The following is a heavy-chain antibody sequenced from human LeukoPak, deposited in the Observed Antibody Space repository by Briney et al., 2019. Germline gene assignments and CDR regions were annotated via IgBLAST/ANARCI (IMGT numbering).Heavy chain of an antibody. J-gene: IGHJ4*02. V-gene: IGHV3-30*02. D-gene: IGHD2-2*01. CDR3: AKVDSIVVVPAALLDY. Sequence: GGSLRLSCAASGFTFSSYAMHWVRQAPGKGLEWVAFIRYDGSNKYYADSVKGRFTTSRDNSKNTLYLQMNSLRAEDTAVYYCAKVDSIVVVPAALLDYWGQGTLVTVSS. CDR2: IRYDGSNK. CDR1: GFTFSSYA.